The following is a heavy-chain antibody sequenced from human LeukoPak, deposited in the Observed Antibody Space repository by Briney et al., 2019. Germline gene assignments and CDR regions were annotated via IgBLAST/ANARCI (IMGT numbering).Heavy chain of an antibody. CDR1: GYTFTSYD. D-gene: IGHD1-26*01. CDR3: AREAIRTHSGSYYYYYGMDV. J-gene: IGHJ6*02. Sequence: ASVKVSCKASGYTFTSYDINWVRQATGQGLEWMGWMNPNSGNTGYAQKFQGRVTMTRNTSISTAYMELSSLRSEDTAVYYCAREAIRTHSGSYYYYYGMDVWGQGTTVTVSS. CDR2: MNPNSGNT. V-gene: IGHV1-8*01.